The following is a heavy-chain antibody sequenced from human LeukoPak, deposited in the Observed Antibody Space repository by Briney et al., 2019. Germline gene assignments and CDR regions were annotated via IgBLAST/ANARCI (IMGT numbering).Heavy chain of an antibody. CDR3: ARDHYDSSGYYSY. CDR1: GFTFSSYS. CDR2: ISSSSSTI. Sequence: GGSLRLSCAASGFTFSSYSMNWVRQAPGKGLEWVSYISSSSSTIYYADSVKGRFTISRDNAKNSLYLQMNSLRAEDTAVYYCARDHYDSSGYYSYWGQGTLVTVSS. J-gene: IGHJ4*02. V-gene: IGHV3-48*01. D-gene: IGHD3-22*01.